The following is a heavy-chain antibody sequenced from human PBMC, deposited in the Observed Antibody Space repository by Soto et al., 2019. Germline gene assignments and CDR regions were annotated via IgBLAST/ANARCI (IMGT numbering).Heavy chain of an antibody. Sequence: QVQLQESGPGLVKPSETLSLTCTVSGASISSYYWSWIRQPPGKGLEWIGYIFSSGSTNYNPSLRSRVTISVDTSKNQLSLRMRSVTAADTAMCYWAGATAYYVVDYWGQGTLVTGSS. J-gene: IGHJ4*02. CDR3: AGATAYYVVDY. V-gene: IGHV4-59*01. D-gene: IGHD3-3*01. CDR1: GASISSYY. CDR2: IFSSGST.